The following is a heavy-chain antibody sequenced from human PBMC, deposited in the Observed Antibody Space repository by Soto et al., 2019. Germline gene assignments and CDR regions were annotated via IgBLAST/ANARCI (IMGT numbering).Heavy chain of an antibody. CDR3: ARQGSGDYDSYYYGMDV. D-gene: IGHD4-17*01. CDR2: INHSGST. Sequence: SETLSLTCAVYGGSFSGYYWSWIRQPPGKGLEWIGEINHSGSTNYNPSLKSRVTISVDTSKNQFSLKLSSVTAADTAVYYCARQGSGDYDSYYYGMDVWGQGTTVTVSS. V-gene: IGHV4-34*01. CDR1: GGSFSGYY. J-gene: IGHJ6*02.